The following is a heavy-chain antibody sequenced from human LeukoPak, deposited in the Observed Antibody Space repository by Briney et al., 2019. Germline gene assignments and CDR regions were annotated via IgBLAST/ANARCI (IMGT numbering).Heavy chain of an antibody. CDR1: GYTFTGYY. CDR3: AILKGGVPAAIMEGEGYNWFGP. J-gene: IGHJ5*02. V-gene: IGHV1-2*02. Sequence: ASVKVSCKASGYTFTGYYMHWVRQAPGQGLEWMGWINPNSGGTNYAQKFQGRVTMTRDTSISTAYMELSRLRSDDTAVYYCAILKGGVPAAIMEGEGYNWFGPWGQGTLVTVSS. D-gene: IGHD2-2*01. CDR2: INPNSGGT.